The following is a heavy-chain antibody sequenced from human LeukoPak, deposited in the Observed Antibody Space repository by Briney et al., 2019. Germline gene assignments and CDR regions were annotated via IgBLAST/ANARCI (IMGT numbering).Heavy chain of an antibody. Sequence: GGSLRLSCAASGFTFNSYAMSWVRQAPGKGLEWVSAVSRFGGTTYYADSAKGRFTISRDNAKNSLYRQMNSLRAEDTALYYCAKGRGSSSAVCFDYWGQGTLVTVSS. D-gene: IGHD6-13*01. CDR3: AKGRGSSSAVCFDY. J-gene: IGHJ4*02. V-gene: IGHV3-23*01. CDR1: GFTFNSYA. CDR2: VSRFGGTT.